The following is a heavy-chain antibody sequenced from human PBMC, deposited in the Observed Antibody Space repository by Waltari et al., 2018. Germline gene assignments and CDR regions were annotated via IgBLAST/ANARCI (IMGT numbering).Heavy chain of an antibody. D-gene: IGHD2-15*01. CDR1: GGTFSSYA. Sequence: QVQLVQSGAEVKKPGSSVKVSCKASGGTFSSYAISWVRQAPGQGLEWMGGISPIFGTANYAQKFQGRVTITADESTSTAYMELSSLRSEDTAVYYCASSSAGYCSGGSCYFDYWGQGTLVTVSS. J-gene: IGHJ4*02. CDR3: ASSSAGYCSGGSCYFDY. CDR2: ISPIFGTA. V-gene: IGHV1-69*13.